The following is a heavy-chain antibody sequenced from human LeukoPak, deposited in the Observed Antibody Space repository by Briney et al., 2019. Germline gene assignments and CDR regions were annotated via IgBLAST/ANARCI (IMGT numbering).Heavy chain of an antibody. CDR2: ISNDGRRQ. J-gene: IGHJ5*02. Sequence: GGSLRLSCAASGFTFSSFGMHWVRQAPGKGPEWVTVISNDGRRQYYADSVKGRFTISRDNSKNTLYLQMNSLRGEDTAIYYCAKDLTWFGELHVPWGQGSLVIVSS. V-gene: IGHV3-30*18. D-gene: IGHD3-10*01. CDR3: AKDLTWFGELHVP. CDR1: GFTFSSFG.